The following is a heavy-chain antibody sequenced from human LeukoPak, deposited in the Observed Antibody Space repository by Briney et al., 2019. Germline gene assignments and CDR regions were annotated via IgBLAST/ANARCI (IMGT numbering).Heavy chain of an antibody. V-gene: IGHV1-69*01. CDR3: ARDRVFSGSYLVFFDY. D-gene: IGHD1-26*01. CDR2: IIPIFGTA. J-gene: IGHJ4*02. Sequence: SVKVSCKASGGTFSSYAISWVRQAPGQGLEWMGGIIPIFGTANYAQKFQGRVTITADVSTSTAYMELSSLRSEDTAVYYCARDRVFSGSYLVFFDYWGQGTLVTVSS. CDR1: GGTFSSYA.